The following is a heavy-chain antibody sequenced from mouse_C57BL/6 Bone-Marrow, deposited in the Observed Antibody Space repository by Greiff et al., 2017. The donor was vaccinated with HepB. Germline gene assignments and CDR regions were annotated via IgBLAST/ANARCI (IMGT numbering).Heavy chain of an antibody. J-gene: IGHJ2*01. D-gene: IGHD3-3*01. CDR1: GFTFSSYG. CDR2: ISSGGSYT. CDR3: ARHRKGTFFDY. V-gene: IGHV5-6*01. Sequence: EVKLMESGGDLVKPGGSLKLSCAASGFTFSSYGMSWVRQTPDKRLEWVATISSGGSYTYYPDSVKGRFTISRDNAKNTLYLQMSSLKSEDTAMYYCARHRKGTFFDYWGQGTTLTVSS.